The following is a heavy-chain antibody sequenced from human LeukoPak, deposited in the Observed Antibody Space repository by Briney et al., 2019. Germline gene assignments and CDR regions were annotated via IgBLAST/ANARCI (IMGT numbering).Heavy chain of an antibody. Sequence: GGSLRLSCAASGFTFGNAWMSWVRQAPGKGLEWVGRIKSKTDGGTTDYAAPVKGRFTISRDDSKNTLYLQMNSLKTEDTAVYYCTTDPTSHYYDSSGFDYWGQGTLVTVSS. CDR2: IKSKTDGGTT. CDR3: TTDPTSHYYDSSGFDY. D-gene: IGHD3-22*01. CDR1: GFTFGNAW. J-gene: IGHJ4*02. V-gene: IGHV3-15*01.